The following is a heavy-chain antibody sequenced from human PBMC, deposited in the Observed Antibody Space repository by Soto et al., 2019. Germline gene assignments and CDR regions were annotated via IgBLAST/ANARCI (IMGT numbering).Heavy chain of an antibody. CDR2: ISGSGGST. D-gene: IGHD2-15*01. V-gene: IGHV3-23*01. Sequence: EVQLLESEGGLVQPGGSLRLSCAASGFTFSSYAMSWVRQAPGKGLEWVSAISGSGGSTYYADSVKGRFTISRDNSKNTLYLQMNSLRAEDTAVYYCAKRQRDIVVVVAATEYYYGMDVWGQGTTVTVSS. J-gene: IGHJ6*02. CDR1: GFTFSSYA. CDR3: AKRQRDIVVVVAATEYYYGMDV.